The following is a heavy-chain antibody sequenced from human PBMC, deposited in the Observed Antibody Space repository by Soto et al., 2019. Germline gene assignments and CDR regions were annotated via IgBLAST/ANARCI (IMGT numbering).Heavy chain of an antibody. Sequence: QVQLVESGGGVVQPGRSLRVSCAASGFTFSIYGMHWVRQAPGKGLEWVAVISFDGTNKYYADSVKGRFTISRDNPKNTLYLHMSSLRAADTAVYYCAKGGNWNNNYGMDVWGQGTTVTVSS. CDR1: GFTFSIYG. CDR3: AKGGNWNNNYGMDV. D-gene: IGHD1-20*01. CDR2: ISFDGTNK. V-gene: IGHV3-30*18. J-gene: IGHJ6*02.